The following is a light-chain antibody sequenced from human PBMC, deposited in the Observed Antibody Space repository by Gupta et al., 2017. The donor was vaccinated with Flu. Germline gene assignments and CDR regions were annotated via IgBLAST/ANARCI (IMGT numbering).Light chain of an antibody. CDR2: DAS. Sequence: IQMTQSPSSLSASVGDRVTITCRASQNIGSNLNWYQQKPGNAPKVLIYDASILQSGVPSRFSGSGSGADFTLTINSLQSEDFATYYCQQSRGTPYTFGQGTKLQIK. V-gene: IGKV1-39*01. J-gene: IGKJ2*01. CDR1: QNIGSN. CDR3: QQSRGTPYT.